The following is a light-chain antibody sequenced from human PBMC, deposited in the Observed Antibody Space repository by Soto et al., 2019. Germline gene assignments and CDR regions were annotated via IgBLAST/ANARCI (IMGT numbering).Light chain of an antibody. Sequence: SYELTQPPSVSLSPGQTARITCSGDALPKQFAHWYQQKAGQAPVVLIYNDTERPSGIPERFSGSSSGTTVTSTISGLQAEDEADYYCQSTDSSGTSVVFGGGTKLTVL. J-gene: IGLJ2*01. CDR3: QSTDSSGTSVV. CDR2: NDT. V-gene: IGLV3-25*03. CDR1: ALPKQF.